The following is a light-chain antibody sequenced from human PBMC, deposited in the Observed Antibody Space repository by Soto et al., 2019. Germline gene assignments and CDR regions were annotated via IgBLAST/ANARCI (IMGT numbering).Light chain of an antibody. CDR3: VSYTTTTTLV. CDR2: EVS. J-gene: IGLJ3*02. CDR1: SSDVGAYNY. V-gene: IGLV2-14*01. Sequence: QSALTQPASVSGSPGQSITISCTGTSSDVGAYNYVSWYQQHPGKAPKLMIYEVSNRPSGVSNRFSASKSGNTASLSISGLQAEDDADYYCVSYTTTTTLVFGGGTKLTVL.